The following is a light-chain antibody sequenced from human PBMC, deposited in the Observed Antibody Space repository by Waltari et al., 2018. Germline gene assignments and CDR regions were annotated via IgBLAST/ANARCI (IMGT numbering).Light chain of an antibody. J-gene: IGLJ1*01. CDR3: CTTAGGHTYV. V-gene: IGLV2-11*01. Sequence: QSALTQPRSVSGSPGHSVTVSCTGTTRDVGRSDPLPGYQQPPAKAPQLIIYDVPRRPSGVPARFTGSKSGNTASLTISGLQVEDEADYYCCTTAGGHTYVFGTGTEVTVL. CDR1: TRDVGRSDP. CDR2: DVP.